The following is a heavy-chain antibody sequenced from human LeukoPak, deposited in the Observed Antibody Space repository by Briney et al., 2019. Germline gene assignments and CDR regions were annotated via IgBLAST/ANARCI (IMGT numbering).Heavy chain of an antibody. D-gene: IGHD2-2*01. J-gene: IGHJ6*03. V-gene: IGHV3-48*03. CDR3: ARDRTDCSSTSCYYYYYTDV. CDR2: ISSGSTI. Sequence: GGSLRLSCATSGFTFSSYEMNWVRQAPGKGPEWVSYISSGSTIYYADSVKGRFTISRDNAKNSLYLQMNSLRAEDTAVYYCARDRTDCSSTSCYYYYYTDVWGKGTTVTISS. CDR1: GFTFSSYE.